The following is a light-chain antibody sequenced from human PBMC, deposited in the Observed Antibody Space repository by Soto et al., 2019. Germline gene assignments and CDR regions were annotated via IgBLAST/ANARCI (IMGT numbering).Light chain of an antibody. CDR1: QTISNY. CDR3: QQSYSSPLYT. V-gene: IGKV1-39*01. Sequence: DTQMTQSPSSLSASVGDRVTITCRASQTISNYLNWYQQKPGKAPKLLIYAASTLQSGVPSRFSGSGSGTDFTLTISSLQPDDFATYYCQQSYSSPLYTFGQGTKVEIK. J-gene: IGKJ2*01. CDR2: AAS.